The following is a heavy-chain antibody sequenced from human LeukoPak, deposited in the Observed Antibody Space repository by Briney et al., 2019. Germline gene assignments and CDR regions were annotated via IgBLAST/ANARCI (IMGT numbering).Heavy chain of an antibody. CDR3: ARVDSQFDY. Sequence: PGGSLRLSCAASGFTFTDYAMSWVRQAPEKGLEWVSTISHSGGGTYYADSVKGRFTISRDNAKNSLYLQMNSLRDEDTAVYYCARVDSQFDYWGQGTLVTVSS. V-gene: IGHV3-23*01. J-gene: IGHJ4*02. CDR1: GFTFTDYA. CDR2: ISHSGGGT.